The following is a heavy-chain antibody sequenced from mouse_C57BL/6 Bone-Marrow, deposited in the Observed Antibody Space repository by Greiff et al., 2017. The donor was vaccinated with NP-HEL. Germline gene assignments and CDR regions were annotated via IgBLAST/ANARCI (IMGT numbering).Heavy chain of an antibody. D-gene: IGHD1-1*01. J-gene: IGHJ3*01. Sequence: QVQLQQPGAELVKPGASVKLSCKASGYTFTSYWMQWVKQRPGQGLEWIGEIDPSDSYTNCNQKFKGKATLTVDTSSSTAYMQLSSLTSEDSAVYYCARDGLLRPFAYWGQGTLVTVSA. CDR1: GYTFTSYW. CDR3: ARDGLLRPFAY. CDR2: IDPSDSYT. V-gene: IGHV1-50*01.